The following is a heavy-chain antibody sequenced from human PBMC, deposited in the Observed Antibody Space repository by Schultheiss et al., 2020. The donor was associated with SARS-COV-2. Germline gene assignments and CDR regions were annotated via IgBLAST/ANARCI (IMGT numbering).Heavy chain of an antibody. J-gene: IGHJ4*02. CDR3: ARLAEFVNYDILTGPLDY. CDR1: GFTFSSYE. V-gene: IGHV3-48*03. Sequence: GESLKISCAASGFTFSSYEMNWVRQAPGKGLEWVSYISSRGSTKYYADSVKGRFTISRDNSKNTLYLQMNSLRAEDTAVYYCARLAEFVNYDILTGPLDYWGQGTLVTVSS. D-gene: IGHD3-9*01. CDR2: ISSRGSTK.